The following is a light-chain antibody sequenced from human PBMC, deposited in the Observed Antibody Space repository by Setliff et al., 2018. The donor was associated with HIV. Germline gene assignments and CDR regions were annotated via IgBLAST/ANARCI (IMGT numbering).Light chain of an antibody. CDR1: SSDIGGYNY. V-gene: IGLV2-14*01. J-gene: IGLJ1*01. Sequence: QSVLTQPASVSGSPGQSITISCTGTSSDIGGYNYVSWYQQHPGKAPKLMIYDFSKRPSGVSNRFSGSKSGNTASLTISGLQAEDEAAYYCSSYTSSSTYVFATGTKGTV. CDR3: SSYTSSSTYV. CDR2: DFS.